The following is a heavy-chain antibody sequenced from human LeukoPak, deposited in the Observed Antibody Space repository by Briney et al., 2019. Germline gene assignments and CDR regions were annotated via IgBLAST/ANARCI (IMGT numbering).Heavy chain of an antibody. J-gene: IGHJ4*02. CDR3: AKDRGYRTAVAPNY. V-gene: IGHV3-43D*04. D-gene: IGHD6-19*01. CDR2: ISWDGGST. CDR1: GFTFDDYA. Sequence: GGSLRLSCAASGFTFDDYAMHWVRQAPGKGLEWVSLISWDGGSTYYADSVKGRFTISRDNSKNSLYLQMNSLRAEDTALYYCAKDRGYRTAVAPNYWGQGTLVTVSS.